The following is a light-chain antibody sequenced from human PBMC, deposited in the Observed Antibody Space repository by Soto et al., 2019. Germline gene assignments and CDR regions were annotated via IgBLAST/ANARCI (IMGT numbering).Light chain of an antibody. CDR3: QQYENLPT. V-gene: IGKV1-39*01. J-gene: IGKJ5*01. Sequence: DIQMTQSPSSLSASFGDRVTITCRASQNINRYLNWYQHKPGQAPKLLIYTASTLQSGVPSRFRGSGSGTQFTPTITSLQPDDFATYYCQQYENLPTFGQGTRLEI. CDR1: QNINRY. CDR2: TAS.